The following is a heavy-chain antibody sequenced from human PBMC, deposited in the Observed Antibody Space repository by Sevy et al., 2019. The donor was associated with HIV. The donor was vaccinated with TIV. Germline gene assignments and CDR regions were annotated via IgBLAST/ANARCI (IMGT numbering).Heavy chain of an antibody. J-gene: IGHJ4*02. CDR1: GFTFGGYM. Sequence: GGSLRLSCAGSGFTFGGYMMNWVRQAPGRGLEWVARVSRNGGTPEYGDSAKGRFTISRDNSKNTVYLQLKELRAEDTALYYCVIEGRDDFNPYLDFWGQGILVTVSS. CDR3: VIEGRDDFNPYLDF. CDR2: VSRNGGTP. V-gene: IGHV3-23*01. D-gene: IGHD3-10*01.